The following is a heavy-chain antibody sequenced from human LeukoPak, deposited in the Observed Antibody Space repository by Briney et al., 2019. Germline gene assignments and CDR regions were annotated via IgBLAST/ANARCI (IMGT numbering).Heavy chain of an antibody. J-gene: IGHJ4*02. CDR3: AAKGNGYVFAH. CDR2: FYASGST. CDR1: GFTFSSYA. D-gene: IGHD5-12*01. Sequence: GGSLRLSCAASGFTFSSYAMSWVRQAPGKGLEWVSVFYASGSTYYTDSVKGRFTISRDISKNSLHLQMNSLRPEDTAVYYCAAKGNGYVFAHWGQGTLVTVSS. V-gene: IGHV3-66*01.